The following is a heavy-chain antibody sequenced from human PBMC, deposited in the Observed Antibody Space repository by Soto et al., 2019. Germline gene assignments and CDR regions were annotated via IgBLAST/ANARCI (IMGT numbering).Heavy chain of an antibody. J-gene: IGHJ6*03. D-gene: IGHD4-4*01. CDR2: IIPILGIA. Sequence: SVKVSCKASGGTFSSYTISWVRQAPGQGLEWMGRIIPILGIANYAQKFQGRVTITADKSTSTAYMELSSLRSEDTAVYYCARVITTPSNYYYYYMDVWGKGTTVTVSS. CDR3: ARVITTPSNYYYYYMDV. CDR1: GGTFSSYT. V-gene: IGHV1-69*02.